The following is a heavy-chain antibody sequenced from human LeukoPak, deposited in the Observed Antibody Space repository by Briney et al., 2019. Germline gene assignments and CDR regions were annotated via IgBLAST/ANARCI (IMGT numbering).Heavy chain of an antibody. D-gene: IGHD6-13*01. CDR3: ARAYKPGYSSSWYGDAFDI. J-gene: IGHJ3*02. CDR1: GYTFTSYD. V-gene: IGHV1-8*01. CDR2: MNPNSDNT. Sequence: ASVKVSCKASGYTFTSYDINWVRQATGQGLEWMGWMNPNSDNTGYAQKFQGRVTMTRNTSISTAYMELSSLRSEDTAVYYCARAYKPGYSSSWYGDAFDIWGQGTMVTVSS.